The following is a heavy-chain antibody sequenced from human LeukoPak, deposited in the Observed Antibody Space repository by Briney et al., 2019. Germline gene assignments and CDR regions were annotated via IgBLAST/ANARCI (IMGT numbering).Heavy chain of an antibody. V-gene: IGHV3-30*02. CDR2: IQFDGSKI. CDR3: AKWANSGYGYFDY. J-gene: IGHJ4*02. CDR1: GFTFNTHG. D-gene: IGHD5-12*01. Sequence: GGSLRLSCVASGFTFNTHGMHWVRQAPGKGLEWVAFIQFDGSKIDYADSVKGRFTISRDNSENTLYLQMNSLGAEDTAVYYCAKWANSGYGYFDYWGQGTLVTVSS.